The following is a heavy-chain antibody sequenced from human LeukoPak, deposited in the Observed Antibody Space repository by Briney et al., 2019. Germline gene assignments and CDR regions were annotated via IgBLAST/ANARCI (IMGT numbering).Heavy chain of an antibody. D-gene: IGHD5-18*01. V-gene: IGHV1-69*01. CDR1: GGTFSSYA. Sequence: SVKVSCKASGGTFSSYAISWVRQAPGQGLEWMGGIIPIFGTANYAQKFQGRVTITADESTSTAYMELSSLRSEDTAVYYCARDVTDSLPWYYYMDVWGNGTTVTVSS. CDR2: IIPIFGTA. J-gene: IGHJ6*03. CDR3: ARDVTDSLPWYYYMDV.